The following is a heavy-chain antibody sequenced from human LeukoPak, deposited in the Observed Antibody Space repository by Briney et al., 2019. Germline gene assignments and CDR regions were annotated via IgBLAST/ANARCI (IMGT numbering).Heavy chain of an antibody. CDR1: GGSISSSSYY. Sequence: PSETLSLTCTVSGGSISSSSYYWGWIRQPPGKGLEWIGSIYYSGSTYYNPSLKSRVTISVDTSKNQFSLKLSSVTAADTAVYYCARHKRGYNYGSDYFDSWGQGALVTVSS. CDR2: IYYSGST. J-gene: IGHJ4*02. D-gene: IGHD5-24*01. V-gene: IGHV4-39*07. CDR3: ARHKRGYNYGSDYFDS.